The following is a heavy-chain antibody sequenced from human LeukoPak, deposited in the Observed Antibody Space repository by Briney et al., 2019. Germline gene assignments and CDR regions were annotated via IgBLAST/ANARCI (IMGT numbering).Heavy chain of an antibody. CDR3: ARVRSCSSTNCDRYYGVDV. CDR2: ISYSGGST. CDR1: GFSFSNFA. J-gene: IGHJ6*02. Sequence: PGGSLRLSCAASGFSFSNFAMTWARQAPGKGLEWVSGISYSGGSTYNADSVKGRFTISRDNSKNTLYLEMSSLRAEDTAVYYCARVRSCSSTNCDRYYGVDVWGQGTTVTVSS. D-gene: IGHD2-2*01. V-gene: IGHV3-23*01.